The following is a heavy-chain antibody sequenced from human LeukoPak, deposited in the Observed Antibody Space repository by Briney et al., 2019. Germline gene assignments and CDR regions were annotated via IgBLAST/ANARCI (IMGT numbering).Heavy chain of an antibody. CDR2: IDYAGNT. Sequence: ASETLSLTCTVSGGTIDTYTWSWIRQPPGKGLEWIGYIDYAGNTNYNPSLKSRVSMSVDTSKNQFSLKLSSVTAADTAVYYCAGFGSLRGYDYWGQETLVTVSS. CDR1: GGTIDTYT. J-gene: IGHJ4*02. CDR3: AGFGSLRGYDY. D-gene: IGHD3-10*01. V-gene: IGHV4-59*01.